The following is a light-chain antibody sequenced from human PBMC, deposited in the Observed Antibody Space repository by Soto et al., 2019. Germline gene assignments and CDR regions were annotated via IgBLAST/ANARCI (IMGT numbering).Light chain of an antibody. J-gene: IGLJ3*02. V-gene: IGLV2-11*01. Sequence: QSALTQPRSVSGSPGQSVAISCTGTSSDVGGYNFVPWYQQHPGKAPKLIIYDVSKRPSGVPDRFSGSKSGNTASLTLSGLQAEDEADYYCCSYAGSYTLWVFGGGTKLTV. CDR2: DVS. CDR1: SSDVGGYNF. CDR3: CSYAGSYTLWV.